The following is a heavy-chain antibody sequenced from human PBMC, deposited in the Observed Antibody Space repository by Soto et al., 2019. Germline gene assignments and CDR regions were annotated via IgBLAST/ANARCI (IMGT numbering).Heavy chain of an antibody. CDR3: ARAPDYYGSGSYRDY. CDR2: ISPYNGNT. V-gene: IGHV1-18*04. CDR1: GYTFTGYY. J-gene: IGHJ4*02. Sequence: ASVKVSCKASGYTFTGYYMHWVRQAPGQGLEWMGWISPYNGNTNYAQKLQGRVTMTTDTSTSTAYMELRSLRSDDTAVYYCARAPDYYGSGSYRDYWGQGTLVTVSS. D-gene: IGHD3-10*01.